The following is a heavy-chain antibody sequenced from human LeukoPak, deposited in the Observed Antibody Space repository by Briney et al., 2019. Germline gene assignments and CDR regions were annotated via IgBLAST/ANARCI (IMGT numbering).Heavy chain of an antibody. CDR1: GFTFSSCG. Sequence: GGSLRLSCAASGFTFSSCGFNWVRQAPAKGLAWVSSIGPTGTDRYYADSVRGRFTISRDNAKNSMYLQMDSLRDEDTAVYYCATETIGRHYDYWGQGTLLTVSS. D-gene: IGHD1-14*01. V-gene: IGHV3-21*01. CDR3: ATETIGRHYDY. CDR2: IGPTGTDR. J-gene: IGHJ4*02.